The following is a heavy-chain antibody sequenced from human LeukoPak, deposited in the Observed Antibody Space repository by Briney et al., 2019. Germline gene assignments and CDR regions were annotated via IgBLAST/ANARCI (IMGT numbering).Heavy chain of an antibody. CDR2: IYDSEST. D-gene: IGHD3-3*01. CDR3: ARVLQNYYYLDV. CDR1: GVSISSHY. Sequence: PSETLSLTCTVSGVSISSHYWSWVRQPPGKGLEWIGNIYDSESTHYKSSLKSRVTTSVDTSKNQFSLRLRSVTAADTAVYYCARVLQNYYYLDVWGKGTTVTVSS. V-gene: IGHV4-59*11. J-gene: IGHJ6*03.